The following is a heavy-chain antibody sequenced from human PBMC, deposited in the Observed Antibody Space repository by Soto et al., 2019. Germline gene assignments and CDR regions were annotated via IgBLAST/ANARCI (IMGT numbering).Heavy chain of an antibody. Sequence: GGSLRLSCTVSGFTFSSYAMSWVRQAPGKGLEWVSYISSSSSSIYYADSVKGRFTISRDNAKNSLYLQMNSLRDEDTAVYYCARVIMDVWGQGTTVTVSS. CDR2: ISSSSSSI. CDR1: GFTFSSYA. CDR3: ARVIMDV. J-gene: IGHJ6*02. V-gene: IGHV3-48*02.